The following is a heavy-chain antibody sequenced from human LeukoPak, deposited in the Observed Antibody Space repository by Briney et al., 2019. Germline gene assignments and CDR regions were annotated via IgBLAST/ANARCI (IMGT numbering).Heavy chain of an antibody. CDR3: ATWNSDWEFAY. D-gene: IGHD1/OR15-1a*01. Sequence: GGSLRLSCAASGFTFSGSWMTWVRQDPGKGLEWVAHIKEDGSDKYYVDSVTGQFTISRDNTKNSLYLQMSSLRAEDTAVYYCATWNSDWEFAYWGQGTLVSVSS. V-gene: IGHV3-7*05. CDR1: GFTFSGSW. J-gene: IGHJ4*02. CDR2: IKEDGSDK.